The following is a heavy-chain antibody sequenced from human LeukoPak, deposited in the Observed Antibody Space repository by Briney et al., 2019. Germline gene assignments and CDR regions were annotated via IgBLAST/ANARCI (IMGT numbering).Heavy chain of an antibody. V-gene: IGHV4-39*01. CDR3: ASPVVTPAFDI. CDR1: GGSISSSDYY. CDR2: IHYSGST. D-gene: IGHD4-23*01. Sequence: SETLSLTCTVSGGSISSSDYYWGWIRQPPGKGLEWIGSIHYSGSTHYNSSLMSRVTISEDTSKNQFSLKLSSVTAADTAVYYCASPVVTPAFDIWGQGTMVTVSS. J-gene: IGHJ3*02.